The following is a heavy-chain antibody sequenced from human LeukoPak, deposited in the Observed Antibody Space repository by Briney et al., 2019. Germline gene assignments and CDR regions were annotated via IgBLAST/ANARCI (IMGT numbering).Heavy chain of an antibody. CDR2: IGGGGGST. V-gene: IGHV3-23*01. D-gene: IGHD6-6*01. J-gene: IGHJ4*02. CDR3: AKRGIAARLPDDY. CDR1: GFTFSSYA. Sequence: GGSLRLSCAASGFTFSSYAMSWVRQAPGKGLEWVSAIGGGGGSTYYADSVKGRFTISRDNSKNTLYLQMNSLRAEDTAVYYCAKRGIAARLPDDYWGQGTLVTVSS.